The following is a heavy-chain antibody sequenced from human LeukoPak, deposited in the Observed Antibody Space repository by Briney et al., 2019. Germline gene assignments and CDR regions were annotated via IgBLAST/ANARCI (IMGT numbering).Heavy chain of an antibody. J-gene: IGHJ4*02. CDR3: AKDRRPTYYYDSSGYYFDY. CDR2: ISGSGGST. CDR1: GFTFSSYA. Sequence: PGGSLRLSCAASGFTFSSYAMSWVRQAPGKGLEWVSAISGSGGSTYYAGSVKGRFTISRDNSKNTLYLQMNSLRAEDTAVYYCAKDRRPTYYYDSSGYYFDYWGQGTLVTVSS. V-gene: IGHV3-23*01. D-gene: IGHD3-22*01.